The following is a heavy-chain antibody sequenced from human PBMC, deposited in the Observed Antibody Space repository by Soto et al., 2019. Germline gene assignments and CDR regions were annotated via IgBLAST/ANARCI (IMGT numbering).Heavy chain of an antibody. CDR1: GFTFSSYA. Sequence: GGSLRLSCAASGFTFSSYAMHWVRQAPGKGLEWVAVISYDGSNKYYADSVKGRFTISRDNSKNTLYLQMNSLRAEDTAVYYSSSDGTDQSHFRYWGQGTLVTVSS. J-gene: IGHJ4*02. CDR2: ISYDGSNK. CDR3: SSDGTDQSHFRY. V-gene: IGHV3-30-3*01. D-gene: IGHD1-1*01.